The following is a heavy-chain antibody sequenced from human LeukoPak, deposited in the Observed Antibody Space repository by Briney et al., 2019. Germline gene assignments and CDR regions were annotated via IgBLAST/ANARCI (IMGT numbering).Heavy chain of an antibody. CDR2: ISYDGSNK. Sequence: GGSLRVSCAASGFIFSNYGMHWVRQAPGKGLEWVAVISYDGSNKYYADSVKGRFTISRDNSKNTLYLQMNSLRAEDTVVYYCAKDLWFGELVRGGYFDCWGQGTLVTVSS. CDR3: AKDLWFGELVRGGYFDC. J-gene: IGHJ4*02. CDR1: GFIFSNYG. V-gene: IGHV3-30*18. D-gene: IGHD3-10*01.